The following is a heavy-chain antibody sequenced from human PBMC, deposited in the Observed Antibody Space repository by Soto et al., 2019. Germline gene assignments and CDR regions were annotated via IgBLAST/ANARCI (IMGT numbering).Heavy chain of an antibody. CDR1: GYTFTSYA. D-gene: IGHD3-10*01. V-gene: IGHV1-3*01. J-gene: IGHJ4*02. CDR2: INAGNGNT. CDR3: ARGPYGSGSLDY. Sequence: QVQLVQSGAEVKKPGASVKVSCKASGYTFTSYAMHWVRQAPGQRLEWMGWINAGNGNTKYSQKFQGRVTITRDTSASTAYMDLSSLRSEDTAAYYCARGPYGSGSLDYWGQGTLVTVSS.